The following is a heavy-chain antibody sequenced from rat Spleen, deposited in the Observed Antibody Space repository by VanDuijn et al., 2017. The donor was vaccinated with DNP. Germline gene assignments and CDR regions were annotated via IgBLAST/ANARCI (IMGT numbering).Heavy chain of an antibody. CDR1: GFTFNYYW. Sequence: EVQLVESGGDLVQPGRSLKLSCVASGFTFNYYWMAWVRQVPGKGLEWIASITSGSGSTSYLDSVRGRFTISRDDAKDTLSLQMNSLRSEDTATYYCARGSGTYYWYFDFWGPGTMVTVSS. CDR3: ARGSGTYYWYFDF. CDR2: ITSGSGST. D-gene: IGHD5-1*01. V-gene: IGHV5-31*01. J-gene: IGHJ1*01.